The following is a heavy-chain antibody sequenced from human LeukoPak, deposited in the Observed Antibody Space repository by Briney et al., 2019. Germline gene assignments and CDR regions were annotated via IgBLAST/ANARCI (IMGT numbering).Heavy chain of an antibody. CDR2: INPNSGGT. Sequence: ASVKVSCKASGYTFTSYYMHWVRQAPGQGLEWMGIINPNSGGTNYAQKFQGRVTMTRDTSISTAYMELSRLRSDDTAVYYCARDGAGGIVVVVAATGAIDYWGQGTLVTVSS. CDR3: ARDGAGGIVVVVAATGAIDY. J-gene: IGHJ4*02. D-gene: IGHD2-15*01. CDR1: GYTFTSYY. V-gene: IGHV1-2*02.